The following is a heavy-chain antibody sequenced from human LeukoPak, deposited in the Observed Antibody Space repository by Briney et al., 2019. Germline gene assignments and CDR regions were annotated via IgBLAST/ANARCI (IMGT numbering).Heavy chain of an antibody. CDR1: GFTFSSYA. J-gene: IGHJ2*01. Sequence: GGSLRLSCAASGFTFSSYAMSWVRQAPGKGLEWVSSISSSSSYIYYADSVKGRFTISRDSAKNSLYLQMNSLRAEDTAVYYCARAPTYWYFDLWGRGTLVTVSS. CDR3: ARAPTYWYFDL. V-gene: IGHV3-21*01. CDR2: ISSSSSYI.